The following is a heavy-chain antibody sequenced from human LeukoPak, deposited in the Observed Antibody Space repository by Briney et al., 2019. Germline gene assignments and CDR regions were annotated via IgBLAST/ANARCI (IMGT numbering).Heavy chain of an antibody. CDR2: IYYSGST. CDR3: ARVRIHYSDSSGYFDY. D-gene: IGHD3-22*01. J-gene: IGHJ4*02. Sequence: SETLSLTCTVSGGSISSYYWSWIRQPPGKGLEWIGYIYYSGSTNYNPSLKSRVTISVDTSKNQFSLKLSSVTAADTAVYYCARVRIHYSDSSGYFDYWGQGTLVTVSS. CDR1: GGSISSYY. V-gene: IGHV4-59*01.